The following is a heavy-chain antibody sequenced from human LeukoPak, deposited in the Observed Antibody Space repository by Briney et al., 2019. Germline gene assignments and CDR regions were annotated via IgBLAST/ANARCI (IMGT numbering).Heavy chain of an antibody. CDR2: ISGSGGST. CDR3: AKDQDRGIVATISSFDY. Sequence: GGSLRLSCAASGFTFSSYAMSWVRQAPGKGLEWVSAISGSGGSTYYADSVKGRFTISRDNSKNTLYLRMNSLSAEDTAVYYCAKDQDRGIVATISSFDYWGQGTLVTVSS. J-gene: IGHJ4*02. V-gene: IGHV3-23*01. D-gene: IGHD5-12*01. CDR1: GFTFSSYA.